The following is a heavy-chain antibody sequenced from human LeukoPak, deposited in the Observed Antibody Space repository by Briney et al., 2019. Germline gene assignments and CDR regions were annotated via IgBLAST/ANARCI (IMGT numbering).Heavy chain of an antibody. Sequence: SETLSLTCTVSGYSINSGYYWVWIRQPPGKGLEWIGSIYRSGSTNYNPSLKSRVTISVDTSKNQFSLKVSSVTAADTAVYYCARALKGVRRRLGGTTTFEDYYYMDVWGKGTTVTISS. CDR3: ARALKGVRRRLGGTTTFEDYYYMDV. V-gene: IGHV4-38-2*02. CDR2: IYRSGST. D-gene: IGHD1-26*01. CDR1: GYSINSGYY. J-gene: IGHJ6*03.